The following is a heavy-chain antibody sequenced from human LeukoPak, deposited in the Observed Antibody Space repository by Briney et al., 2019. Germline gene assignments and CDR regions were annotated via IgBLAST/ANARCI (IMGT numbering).Heavy chain of an antibody. D-gene: IGHD4-11*01. J-gene: IGHJ4*02. CDR1: GGTFSSYA. CDR3: ASPSPYDYSGAYFDY. Sequence: SVKLSCKASGGTFSSYAISWVRQAPGQGLEWMGGIIPIFGTANYAQKFQGRVTITADKSTSTAYMELSSLRSEDTAVYYCASPSPYDYSGAYFDYWGQGTLVTVSS. V-gene: IGHV1-69*06. CDR2: IIPIFGTA.